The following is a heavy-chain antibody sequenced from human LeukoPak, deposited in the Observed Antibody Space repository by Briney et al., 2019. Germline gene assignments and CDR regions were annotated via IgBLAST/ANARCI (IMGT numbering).Heavy chain of an antibody. D-gene: IGHD6-6*01. CDR3: ARVDPDSSSTLEVFDY. CDR1: GGSISSYY. CDR2: IYYSGST. V-gene: IGHV4-59*01. J-gene: IGHJ4*02. Sequence: SETLSLTCTVSGGSISSYYWSWIRQPPGKGLEWIGYIYYSGSTNYSPYLKSRVTISVDTSKNQFSLKLSSVTAADTAVYYCARVDPDSSSTLEVFDYWGQGTLVTVSS.